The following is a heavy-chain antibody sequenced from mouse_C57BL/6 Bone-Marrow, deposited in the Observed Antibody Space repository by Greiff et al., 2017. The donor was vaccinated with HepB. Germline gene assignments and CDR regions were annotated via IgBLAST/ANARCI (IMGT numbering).Heavy chain of an antibody. J-gene: IGHJ2*01. CDR2: IDPEDGET. D-gene: IGHD4-1*01. Sequence: VQLQQSGAELVKPGASVKLSCTASGFNIKDYYMHWVKQRTEQGLEWIGRIDPEDGETTYAPKFQGKATITADTSSNTSYLQLSSLTSEDTAVYYCASHWRYFDYWGQGTTLTVSS. CDR1: GFNIKDYY. CDR3: ASHWRYFDY. V-gene: IGHV14-2*01.